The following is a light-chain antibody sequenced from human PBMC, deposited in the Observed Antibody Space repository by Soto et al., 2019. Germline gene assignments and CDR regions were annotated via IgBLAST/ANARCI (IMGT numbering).Light chain of an antibody. J-gene: IGLJ1*01. V-gene: IGLV1-40*01. Sequence: QSVLTQPPSVSGAPGQRVTISCTGSSSNFGTGYDVHWYQHLPGTAPKLLIYGNNNRPSGVPDRFSGSKSGTSASLAITGLQAGDEADYFCQSYDSSLRSYVFGTGTKLPS. CDR2: GNN. CDR1: SSNFGTGYD. CDR3: QSYDSSLRSYV.